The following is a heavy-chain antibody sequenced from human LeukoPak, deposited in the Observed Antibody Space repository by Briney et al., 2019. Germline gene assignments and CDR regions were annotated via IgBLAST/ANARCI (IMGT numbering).Heavy chain of an antibody. Sequence: PSETLSLTCAVYGGSFSGYYWSWIRQPPGKGLEWIGEINHSGSTNYNPSLKSRVTISVDTSKNRFSLKLSSVTAADTAVYYCARVPLTTPDYWGQGTLVTVSS. CDR2: INHSGST. J-gene: IGHJ4*02. D-gene: IGHD4-11*01. V-gene: IGHV4-34*01. CDR1: GGSFSGYY. CDR3: ARVPLTTPDY.